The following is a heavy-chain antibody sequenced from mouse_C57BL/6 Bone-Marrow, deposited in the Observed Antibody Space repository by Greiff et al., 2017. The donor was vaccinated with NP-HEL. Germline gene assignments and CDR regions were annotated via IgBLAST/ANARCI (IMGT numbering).Heavy chain of an antibody. CDR3: ARNPPYYGKGYWYFDV. CDR1: GYTFTNYW. J-gene: IGHJ1*03. V-gene: IGHV1-63*01. D-gene: IGHD1-1*01. Sequence: QVQLQQSGAELVRPGTSVKMSCKASGYTFTNYWIGWAKQRPGHGLEWIGDIYPGGGYTNYNEKFKGKATLTADKSSSTAYMQFSSLTSEDSAIYYCARNPPYYGKGYWYFDVWGTGTTVTVSS. CDR2: IYPGGGYT.